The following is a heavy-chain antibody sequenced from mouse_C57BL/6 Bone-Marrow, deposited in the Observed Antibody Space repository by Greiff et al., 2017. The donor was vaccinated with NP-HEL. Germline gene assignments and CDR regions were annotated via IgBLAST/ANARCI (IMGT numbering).Heavy chain of an antibody. D-gene: IGHD2-3*01. J-gene: IGHJ1*03. Sequence: KLQESGPGLVKPSQSLFLTCSITGFPITSGYYWIWIRQSPGKPLEWMGYITHSGETFYNPSLQSPISITRETSQNQFFLQLNSVTTEDTAMYYCAGDYDGYWYFDVWGTGTTVTVSS. CDR3: AGDYDGYWYFDV. CDR1: GFPITSGYY. CDR2: ITHSGET. V-gene: IGHV12-3*01.